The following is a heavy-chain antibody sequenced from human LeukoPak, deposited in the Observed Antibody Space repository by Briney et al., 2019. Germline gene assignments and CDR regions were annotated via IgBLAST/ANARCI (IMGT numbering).Heavy chain of an antibody. CDR3: ARHVWLQPFDY. CDR2: IYYSGST. D-gene: IGHD3-9*01. Sequence: ASETLSLTCSVSGGSMNSYYWSWIRQSPGKGLEWIGYIYYSGSTNYNPSLKSRVTISVDTSKNQFSLKLSSVTAPDTAVYYCARHVWLQPFDYWGQGTLVTVSS. V-gene: IGHV4-59*08. J-gene: IGHJ4*02. CDR1: GGSMNSYY.